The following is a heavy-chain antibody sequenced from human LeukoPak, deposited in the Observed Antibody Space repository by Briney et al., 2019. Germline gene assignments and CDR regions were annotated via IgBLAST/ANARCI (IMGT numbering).Heavy chain of an antibody. Sequence: PGGSLRLSCAASGFTFSSYGMHWVRQAPGKGLEWVAFIQNDGSNKYYADSVKGRFTISRDNSKNTLYLQMNSLRPDDTAVYYCAKSITDYWGQGTLVTVSS. CDR3: AKSITDY. V-gene: IGHV3-30*02. CDR2: IQNDGSNK. D-gene: IGHD3-10*01. J-gene: IGHJ4*02. CDR1: GFTFSSYG.